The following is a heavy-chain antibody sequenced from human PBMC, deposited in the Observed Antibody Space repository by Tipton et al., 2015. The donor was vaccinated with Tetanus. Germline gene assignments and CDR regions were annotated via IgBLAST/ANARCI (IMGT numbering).Heavy chain of an antibody. CDR3: ARTLRSYYYYYGMDV. V-gene: IGHV1-18*01. Sequence: QSGAEVKKPGASVKVSCKASGYTFTSYGISWVRQAPGQGLEWMGWIIAYNGNTNYAQKLQGRVTMTTDTSTSTAYMELRSLRSDDTAVYYCARTLRSYYYYYGMDVWGQGTTVTVSS. CDR2: IIAYNGNT. D-gene: IGHD2-15*01. CDR1: GYTFTSYG. J-gene: IGHJ6*02.